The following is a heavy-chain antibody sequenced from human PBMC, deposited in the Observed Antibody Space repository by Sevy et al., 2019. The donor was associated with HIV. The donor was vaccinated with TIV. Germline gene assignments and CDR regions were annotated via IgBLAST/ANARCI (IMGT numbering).Heavy chain of an antibody. J-gene: IGHJ4*02. CDR3: ARSWGIHLYYFDY. CDR1: GFTFSSYW. D-gene: IGHD5-18*01. CDR2: INSDGSST. Sequence: GGSLRLSCAASGFTFSSYWMHWVRQAPGKGLVWVSRINSDGSSTSYADSVKGRFTISRDNAKNTLYLQMNSLRAEDTAVYYCARSWGIHLYYFDYWGQGTLVTVSS. V-gene: IGHV3-74*01.